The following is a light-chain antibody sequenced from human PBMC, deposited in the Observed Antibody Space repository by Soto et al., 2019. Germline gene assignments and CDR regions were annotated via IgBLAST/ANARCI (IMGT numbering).Light chain of an antibody. CDR2: GAS. J-gene: IGKJ3*01. CDR3: QQYDSSVFT. Sequence: EIVLTQSPGTLSLSPGERATLSCRASQSVSSSYLAWYQQKPGQAPRLLIYGASSRATGIQDRFSGSGSGTDFTRTISRLEPEDFAVYYCQQYDSSVFTFGPGTKVDIK. CDR1: QSVSSSY. V-gene: IGKV3-20*01.